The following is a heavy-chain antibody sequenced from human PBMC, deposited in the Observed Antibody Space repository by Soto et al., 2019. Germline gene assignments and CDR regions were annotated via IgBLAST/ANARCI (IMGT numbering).Heavy chain of an antibody. D-gene: IGHD3-16*02. V-gene: IGHV1-18*01. CDR1: GYTFTSYG. CDR3: ARDFLGDDYIWGSYRYTPFDY. Sequence: ASLKVSCKASGYTFTSYGISWVRQAPGQGLEWMGWISAYNGNTNYAQKLQGRVTMTTDTSTSTAYMELRSLRSDDTAVYYCARDFLGDDYIWGSYRYTPFDYWGQGTLVTVSS. CDR2: ISAYNGNT. J-gene: IGHJ4*02.